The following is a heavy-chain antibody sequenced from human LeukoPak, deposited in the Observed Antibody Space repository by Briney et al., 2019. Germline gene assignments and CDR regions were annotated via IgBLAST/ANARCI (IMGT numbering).Heavy chain of an antibody. Sequence: GGSLRLSCSASGFTFDDYSMHWVRHAPGRGLEWVSLISGNGATSYYADSVKGRFTVFRDNNKNTLDLQMDSLRSDDSALYYCAKGVDFYASGSLFSPFYVWGQGTTVTVSS. D-gene: IGHD3-10*01. CDR3: AKGVDFYASGSLFSPFYV. J-gene: IGHJ3*01. CDR1: GFTFDDYS. V-gene: IGHV3-43*01. CDR2: ISGNGATS.